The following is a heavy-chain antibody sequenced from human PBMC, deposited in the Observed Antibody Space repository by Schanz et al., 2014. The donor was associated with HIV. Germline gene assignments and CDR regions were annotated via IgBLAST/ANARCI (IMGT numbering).Heavy chain of an antibody. D-gene: IGHD4-17*01. CDR1: GFTFSDYS. CDR3: ARDLHDYGDARTDY. CDR2: INNRANSI. J-gene: IGHJ4*02. V-gene: IGHV3-21*02. Sequence: EVQLVESGGGLVKPGGSLRLSCTASGFTFSDYSMNWVRQTPGKGLEWVSFINNRANSIFYADSVRGRFTVSRDNAKNFLYLQMDSLRAEDTAVYYCARDLHDYGDARTDYWGQGILVTVSS.